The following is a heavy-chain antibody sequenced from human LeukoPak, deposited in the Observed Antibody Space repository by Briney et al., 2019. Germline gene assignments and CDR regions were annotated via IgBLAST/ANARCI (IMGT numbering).Heavy chain of an antibody. CDR2: VYYKGNT. CDR3: ASVRYCSGGSCYSSFDY. J-gene: IGHJ4*02. V-gene: IGHV4-39*07. Sequence: SETLSLTCIVSGGSISSSSYYWGWIRQPPGKGLEWIGSVYYKGNTYYIPSLKSRVTMSVDTSKNQFSLKLSSVTAADTAMYYCASVRYCSGGSCYSSFDYWGQGALVTVSS. CDR1: GGSISSSSYY. D-gene: IGHD2-15*01.